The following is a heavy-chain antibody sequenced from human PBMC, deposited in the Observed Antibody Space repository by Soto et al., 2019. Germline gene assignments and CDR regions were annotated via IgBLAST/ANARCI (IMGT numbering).Heavy chain of an antibody. V-gene: IGHV3-30-3*01. J-gene: IGHJ4*02. Sequence: PGGSLRLSCAASGFTFSGYAMHWVRQAPGKGLEWVAVISYDGSNKYYAYSVKGRFTTSRDNSKNTLYLQMNSLRAEDTAVYYCARSWELLLPVFDYWGQGTLVTVSS. D-gene: IGHD1-26*01. CDR3: ARSWELLLPVFDY. CDR1: GFTFSGYA. CDR2: ISYDGSNK.